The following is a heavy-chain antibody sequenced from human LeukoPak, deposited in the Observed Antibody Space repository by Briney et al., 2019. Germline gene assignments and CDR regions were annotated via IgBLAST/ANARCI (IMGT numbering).Heavy chain of an antibody. V-gene: IGHV1-46*01. D-gene: IGHD6-13*01. CDR1: GYTFTGYY. Sequence: ASVKVSCKASGYTFTGYYMHWVRQAPGQGLEWMGWINPSGGSTSYAQKFQGRVTMTRDTSTSTVYMELSSLRSEDTAVYYCARGSQIAAAGTGWFDPWGQGTLVTVSS. J-gene: IGHJ5*02. CDR3: ARGSQIAAAGTGWFDP. CDR2: INPSGGST.